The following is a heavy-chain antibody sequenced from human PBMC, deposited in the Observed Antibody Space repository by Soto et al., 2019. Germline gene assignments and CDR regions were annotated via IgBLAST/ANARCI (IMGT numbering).Heavy chain of an antibody. CDR2: ISSSSSYI. V-gene: IGHV3-21*01. D-gene: IGHD3-10*01. J-gene: IGHJ6*03. CDR1: GFTFSSYS. Sequence: GGSLRLSCAASGFTFSSYSMNWVRQAPGKGLEWVSSISSSSSYIYYADSVKGRLTIARDNAKNSLYLQMNSLRAEDTAVYYCARDSLVRGVIRSYYYMDVWGKGTTVTVSS. CDR3: ARDSLVRGVIRSYYYMDV.